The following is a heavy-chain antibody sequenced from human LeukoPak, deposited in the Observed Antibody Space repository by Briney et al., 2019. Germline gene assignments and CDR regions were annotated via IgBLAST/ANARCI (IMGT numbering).Heavy chain of an antibody. CDR2: IKVDGSEK. Sequence: GGSLRLSCTASEFIFSSYWMSWVRQAPGKGLEWVANIKVDGSEKYYVDAVKGRFTISRDDAKNSLYLQMNSLRAEDTAVYYCARVPILWWPGYFDLWGRGTLVTVSS. CDR1: EFIFSSYW. CDR3: ARVPILWWPGYFDL. J-gene: IGHJ2*01. V-gene: IGHV3-7*01. D-gene: IGHD2-21*01.